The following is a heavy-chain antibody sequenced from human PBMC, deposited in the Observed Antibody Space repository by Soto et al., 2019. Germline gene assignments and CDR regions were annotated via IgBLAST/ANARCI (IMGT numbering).Heavy chain of an antibody. CDR2: IYPGDSDT. CDR1: GYSFTSYW. J-gene: IGHJ6*02. Sequence: PGESLKISCKGSGYSFTSYWIGWVRQMPGKGLEWMGIIYPGDSDTRYSPSLQGQVTISADKSISTAYLQWSSLKASDTAMYYCASATIWFGESTSFFYGMDVWGPGTRVTVSS. V-gene: IGHV5-51*01. D-gene: IGHD3-10*01. CDR3: ASATIWFGESTSFFYGMDV.